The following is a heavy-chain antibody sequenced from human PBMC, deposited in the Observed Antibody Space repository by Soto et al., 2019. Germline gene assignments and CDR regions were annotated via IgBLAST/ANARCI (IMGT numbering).Heavy chain of an antibody. V-gene: IGHV1-69*13. J-gene: IGHJ1*01. Sequence: ASVKVSCKASGGTFSSFGISWVRQAPGQGLEWMGGIIPVFGRPNYAQRFRGRLTITADESTNTGYMELIDLRSEDTAVYYCAREGSGYNFWGQGTQVTVSS. CDR3: AREGSGYNF. CDR2: IIPVFGRP. CDR1: GGTFSSFG. D-gene: IGHD5-12*01.